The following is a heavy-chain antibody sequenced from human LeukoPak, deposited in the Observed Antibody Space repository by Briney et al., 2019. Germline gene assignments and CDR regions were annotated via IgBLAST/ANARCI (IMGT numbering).Heavy chain of an antibody. CDR1: GFTFSSCA. CDR3: ARDIRYYYYMDV. CDR2: ISGSGGRP. Sequence: PGGSLRLSCAASGFTFSSCAMSWVRQAPGKGLEWVSAISGSGGRPYYADSVKGRFTISRDNSKNTLYLQMNSLRAEDTAVYYCARDIRYYYYMDVWGKGTTVTVSS. J-gene: IGHJ6*03. V-gene: IGHV3-23*01.